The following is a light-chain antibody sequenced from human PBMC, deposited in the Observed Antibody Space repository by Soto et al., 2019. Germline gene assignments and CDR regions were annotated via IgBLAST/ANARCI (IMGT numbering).Light chain of an antibody. CDR1: QSISSW. CDR3: QQYNSYPWT. CDR2: DAS. V-gene: IGKV1-5*01. Sequence: EIQMTQSPSTLYASVGDRVTITCRASQSISSWLAWYQQKPGKAPKLLIYDASSLESGVPSRFSGSGSGTEFTLTISSLQPDDFATYYCQQYNSYPWTFGQGTKVDIK. J-gene: IGKJ1*01.